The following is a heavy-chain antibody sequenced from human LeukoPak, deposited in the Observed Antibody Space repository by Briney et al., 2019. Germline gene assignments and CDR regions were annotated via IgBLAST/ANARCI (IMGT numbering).Heavy chain of an antibody. J-gene: IGHJ4*02. D-gene: IGHD2-8*01. CDR1: GYIFGAYY. CDR3: AGAAVNDFDN. V-gene: IGHV1-2*02. CDR2: INPKSGGA. Sequence: ASVKVSCKASGYIFGAYYVHWVRQAPGQGLEWMGCINPKSGGAIYAQNFQGRVTLTRDTSISTAYMELTRLTSDDTAVYYYAGAAVNDFDNWGQGTLVTVSS.